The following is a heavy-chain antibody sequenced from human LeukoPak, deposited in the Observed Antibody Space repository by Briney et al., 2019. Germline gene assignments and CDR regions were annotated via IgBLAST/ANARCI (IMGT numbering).Heavy chain of an antibody. D-gene: IGHD3-22*01. V-gene: IGHV4-34*01. CDR3: ARPPDLDSSAYFWFPK. J-gene: IGHJ4*02. CDR2: INPRGST. CDR1: GGSFSSHY. Sequence: PSETLSLTCGVSGGSFSSHYWTWIRQPPGKGLEWIGEINPRGSTNYNPSLESRVTVSADTSRNQLSLSLTSVTAADSAVYFCARPPDLDSSAYFWFPKWGQGTLVTVSS.